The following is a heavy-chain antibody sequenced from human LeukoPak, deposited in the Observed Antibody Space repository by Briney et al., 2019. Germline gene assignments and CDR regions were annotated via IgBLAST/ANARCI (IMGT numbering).Heavy chain of an antibody. J-gene: IGHJ6*02. CDR1: GYTFTGYY. CDR2: INPNSGGT. D-gene: IGHD2-2*01. CDR3: ARDRVVVVPAAARSSHYYYYGMDV. Sequence: ASVKVSCKASGYTFTGYYMHWVRQAPGQGLEWMGWINPNSGGTNYAQKFQGRVTMTRDTSISTAYMELSRLRSDDTAVYYCARDRVVVVPAAARSSHYYYYGMDVWGQGTTVTVSS. V-gene: IGHV1-2*02.